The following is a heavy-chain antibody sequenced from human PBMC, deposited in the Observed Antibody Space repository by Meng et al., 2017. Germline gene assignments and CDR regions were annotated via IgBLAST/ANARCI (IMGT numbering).Heavy chain of an antibody. V-gene: IGHV3-15*01. D-gene: IGHD3-22*01. CDR3: TTDYDSSGDAFDI. J-gene: IGHJ3*02. CDR2: IKSKTDGGTT. CDR1: GFTFSNAW. Sequence: GESLKISCAASGFTFSNAWMSWVRQAPGKGLEWVGRIKSKTDGGTTDYAAPVKGRFTISRDDSKNTLYLQMNSLKTEDTAVYYCTTDYDSSGDAFDIWGQATMVTVSS.